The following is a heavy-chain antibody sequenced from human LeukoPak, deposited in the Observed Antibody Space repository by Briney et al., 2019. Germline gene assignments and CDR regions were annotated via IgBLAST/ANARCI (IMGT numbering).Heavy chain of an antibody. CDR2: LSFDGDEK. V-gene: IGHV3-30-3*01. Sequence: GGSLRLSCVASGFTFNTYSMHWVRQAPGKGLDWVAVLSFDGDEKHYADSVKGRFTISRDNSKNTLYLQMNSLRAEDTAVYYCARGYYSSSWSAISFDYWGQGTLVTVSS. J-gene: IGHJ4*02. CDR1: GFTFNTYS. D-gene: IGHD6-13*01. CDR3: ARGYYSSSWSAISFDY.